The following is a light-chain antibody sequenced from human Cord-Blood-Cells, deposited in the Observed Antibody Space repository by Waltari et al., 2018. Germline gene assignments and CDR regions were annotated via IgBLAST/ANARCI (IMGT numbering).Light chain of an antibody. J-gene: IGLJ3*02. CDR3: CSYAGSSTWV. CDR2: EGS. CDR1: SSDVGRYNL. Sequence: QSALTQPASVSGSPGQSITISCPGTSSDVGRYNLVSWYQQHPGKAPKLMIYEGSKRPSGVSHRFSGSKSGNTASLTISGLQAEDEADYYCCSYAGSSTWVFGGGTKLTVL. V-gene: IGLV2-23*01.